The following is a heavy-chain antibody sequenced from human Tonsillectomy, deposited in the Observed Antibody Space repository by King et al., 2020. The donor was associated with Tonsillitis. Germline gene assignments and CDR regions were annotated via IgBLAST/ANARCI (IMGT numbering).Heavy chain of an antibody. V-gene: IGHV5-51*03. Sequence: QLVQSGAEVKKPGESLKISCKGSGYNFTNYWIAWVRQMPGKGLEWMGIIYPADSDTRFSPSFQGQVTISVDKSISTAYLQWSSLKASDTAMYYCTSRSGYLSSVYWGQGTLVTVSS. J-gene: IGHJ4*02. CDR1: GYNFTNYW. D-gene: IGHD3-16*02. CDR2: IYPADSDT. CDR3: TSRSGYLSSVY.